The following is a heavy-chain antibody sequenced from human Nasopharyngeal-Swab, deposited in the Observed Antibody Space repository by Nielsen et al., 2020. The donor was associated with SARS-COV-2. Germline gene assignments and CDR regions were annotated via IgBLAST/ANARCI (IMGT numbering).Heavy chain of an antibody. D-gene: IGHD6-13*01. V-gene: IGHV3-30-3*01. Sequence: GGSLRLSCAASGFTFSSYAMHWVRQAPGKGLEWVAVISYDGSNKYYADSVKGRFTTSRDNSKNTLYLQMNSLRAEDTAVYYCARDFISSLGYFDYWGQGTLVTVSS. CDR1: GFTFSSYA. CDR2: ISYDGSNK. J-gene: IGHJ4*02. CDR3: ARDFISSLGYFDY.